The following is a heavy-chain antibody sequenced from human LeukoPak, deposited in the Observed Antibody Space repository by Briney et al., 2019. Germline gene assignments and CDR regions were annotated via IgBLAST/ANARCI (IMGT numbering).Heavy chain of an antibody. J-gene: IGHJ4*02. CDR3: ARVAIAVAGIPFDY. CDR1: GGSISSSSYY. D-gene: IGHD6-19*01. CDR2: IYYSGST. V-gene: IGHV4-39*01. Sequence: SETLSLTCTVSGGSISSSSYYWGWIRQPPGEGLEWIGSIYYSGSTYYNPSLKSRVTISVDTSKNQFSLKLSSVTAADTAVYYCARVAIAVAGIPFDYWGQGTLVTVSS.